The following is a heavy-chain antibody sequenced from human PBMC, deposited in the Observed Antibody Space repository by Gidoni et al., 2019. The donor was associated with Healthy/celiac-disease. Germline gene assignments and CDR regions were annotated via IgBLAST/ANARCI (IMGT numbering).Heavy chain of an antibody. Sequence: EVQLVESGGGLVQPGGSLRLSCAASGFTFSSYSMNLVRQAPGKGLEWVSYISSSSSTIYYADSVKGRFTISRDNAKNSLYLQMNSLRDEDTAVYYCARGYYYDSSGYYFFGTGDFDYWGQGTLVTVSS. D-gene: IGHD3-22*01. CDR1: GFTFSSYS. CDR3: ARGYYYDSSGYYFFGTGDFDY. J-gene: IGHJ4*02. CDR2: ISSSSSTI. V-gene: IGHV3-48*02.